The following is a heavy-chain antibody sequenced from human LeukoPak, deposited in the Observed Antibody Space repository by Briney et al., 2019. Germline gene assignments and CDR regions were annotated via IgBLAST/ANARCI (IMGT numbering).Heavy chain of an antibody. V-gene: IGHV1-46*01. D-gene: IGHD3-10*01. CDR2: INPSGGST. J-gene: IGHJ4*02. Sequence: MGIINPSGGSTTYAPKFQGRVTMTRDASTSTVYMELSSLRSEDTAVYYCARDPGRGGLDYWGQGTLVTV. CDR3: ARDPGRGGLDY.